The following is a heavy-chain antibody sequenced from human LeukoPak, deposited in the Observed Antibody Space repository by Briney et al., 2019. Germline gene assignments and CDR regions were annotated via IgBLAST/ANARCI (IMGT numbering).Heavy chain of an antibody. CDR3: ARDGGAGWFDP. CDR1: GFTFSSYA. D-gene: IGHD4/OR15-4a*01. CDR2: ISYDGSNK. Sequence: GGSLRLSCAASGFTFSSYAMHWVRQAPGKGLEWVAVISYDGSNKYYADSVKGRFTISRDNSKNTLYLQMNSLRAEDTAVYYCARDGGAGWFDPWGQGTLVTVSS. V-gene: IGHV3-30-3*01. J-gene: IGHJ5*02.